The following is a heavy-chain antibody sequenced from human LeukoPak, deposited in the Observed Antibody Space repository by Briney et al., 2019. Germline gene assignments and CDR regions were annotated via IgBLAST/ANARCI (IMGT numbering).Heavy chain of an antibody. CDR3: TRGMLRQPPDY. Sequence: GRSLRLSCAASGFTFNSYSMHWVGQAPGKGLEWVTAISDDETYKFYADSVKGRFTISRDNSKNTLYLQMNSLRVEDTAIYYCTRGMLRQPPDYWGQGTLVTVSS. D-gene: IGHD3-10*02. CDR1: GFTFNSYS. CDR2: ISDDETYK. V-gene: IGHV3-30-3*01. J-gene: IGHJ4*02.